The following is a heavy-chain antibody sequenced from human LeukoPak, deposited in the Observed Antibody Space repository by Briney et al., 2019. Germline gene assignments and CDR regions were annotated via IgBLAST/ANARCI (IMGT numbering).Heavy chain of an antibody. CDR3: AREESTYYYGSGSYADFDY. Sequence: ASVKVSCKASGYTFTGYDINWVRQATGQGLEWMGWMNPNSGNTGYAQKFQGRVTMTRNTSISTAYMELSSLRSEDTAVYYCAREESTYYYGSGSYADFDYWGQGTLVTVSS. CDR2: MNPNSGNT. V-gene: IGHV1-8*01. CDR1: GYTFTGYD. D-gene: IGHD3-10*01. J-gene: IGHJ4*02.